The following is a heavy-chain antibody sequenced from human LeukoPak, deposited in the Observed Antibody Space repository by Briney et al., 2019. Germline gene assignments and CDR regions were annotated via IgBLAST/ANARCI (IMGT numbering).Heavy chain of an antibody. D-gene: IGHD3-22*01. Sequence: GGSLRLSCAASGFTFSSYEMNWVRQAPGKGLEWVSYISSSGSTIYYADSVKGRFTISRDNAKNSLYLQMNSLSAEDTAVYYCARVYDSSGQTTGDAFDIWGQGTMVTVSS. CDR3: ARVYDSSGQTTGDAFDI. V-gene: IGHV3-48*03. J-gene: IGHJ3*02. CDR2: ISSSGSTI. CDR1: GFTFSSYE.